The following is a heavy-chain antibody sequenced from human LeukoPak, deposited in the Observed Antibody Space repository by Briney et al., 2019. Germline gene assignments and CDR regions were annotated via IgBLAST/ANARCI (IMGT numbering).Heavy chain of an antibody. V-gene: IGHV4-34*01. D-gene: IGHD6-13*01. Sequence: SETLTLTCAAYGGSFSGYYWRWIRQPPGKGLEWIGEINHSGSTNYNPSLKSRVTISVDTSKNQFSLKLSSVTAADTAVYYCARHLSLPYSSGWYLAFEIWGQGTMGTVSS. CDR1: GGSFSGYY. CDR2: INHSGST. CDR3: ARHLSLPYSSGWYLAFEI. J-gene: IGHJ3*02.